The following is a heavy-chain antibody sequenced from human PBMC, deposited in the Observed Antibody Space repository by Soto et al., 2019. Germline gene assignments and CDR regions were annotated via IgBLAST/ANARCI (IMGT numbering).Heavy chain of an antibody. Sequence: GGSLRLSCAAAGFTFGDYAMHWVGQSPGKGLEWVSAIRWNSGSIDYADSVKCRFTISRDNAKNSLYLRLNSLRAEQTALYYCAKSHTTSGWYVTTDYWGQGTRVTVSS. D-gene: IGHD6-19*01. J-gene: IGHJ4*02. V-gene: IGHV3-9*01. CDR1: GFTFGDYA. CDR3: AKSHTTSGWYVTTDY. CDR2: IRWNSGSI.